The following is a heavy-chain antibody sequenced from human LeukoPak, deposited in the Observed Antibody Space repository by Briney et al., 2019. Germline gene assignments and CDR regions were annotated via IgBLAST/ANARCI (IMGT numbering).Heavy chain of an antibody. CDR3: ARVAEAAAFDS. D-gene: IGHD6-13*01. CDR1: GFTFSSYE. CDR2: ISSSGSTI. Sequence: GGTLRLSCAASGFTFSSYEMNWVRQAPGKGLEWVSYISSSGSTIYYADSVKGRFTISRDNAKNSLYLQMNSLKPEDTAVYYCARVAEAAAFDSWGQGTLVTVSS. V-gene: IGHV3-48*03. J-gene: IGHJ4*02.